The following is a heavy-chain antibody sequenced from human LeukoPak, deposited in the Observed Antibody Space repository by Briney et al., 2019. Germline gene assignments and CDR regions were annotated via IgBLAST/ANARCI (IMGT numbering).Heavy chain of an antibody. CDR2: IYYSGST. Sequence: SETLSLTCTVSGGSISSYYWSWVRQPPGKGLEWIGYIYYSGSTNYNPSLKSRVTISVDTSKNQFSLKLSSVTAADTAVYYCARAVGYSYGQSDWGQGTLVTVSS. CDR3: ARAVGYSYGQSD. J-gene: IGHJ4*02. D-gene: IGHD5-18*01. V-gene: IGHV4-59*08. CDR1: GGSISSYY.